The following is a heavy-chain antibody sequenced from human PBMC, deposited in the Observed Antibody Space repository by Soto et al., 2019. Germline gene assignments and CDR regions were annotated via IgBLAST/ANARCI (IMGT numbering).Heavy chain of an antibody. D-gene: IGHD3-16*01. J-gene: IGHJ4*02. CDR2: IYYSGST. Sequence: SETLSLTCTVSGGSISSSSYYWGWIRQPPGKGLEWIGSIYYSGSTYYNPSLKSRVTISVDTSKNQFSLKLSSVTAADTAVYYCATSPPGGTFFGVFDYWSQGTLVT. CDR1: GGSISSSSYY. V-gene: IGHV4-39*01. CDR3: ATSPPGGTFFGVFDY.